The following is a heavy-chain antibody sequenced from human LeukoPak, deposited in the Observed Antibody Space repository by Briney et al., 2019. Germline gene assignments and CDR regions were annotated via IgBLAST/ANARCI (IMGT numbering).Heavy chain of an antibody. Sequence: PGGSLRLSCAASGFTFSSYSMNWVRQAPGEGLEWVSYISSSSSTIYYAESVKGRFTISRNNAKNSLYMQMNSLRAEDTAVYYCARDRSAVAGGYYFDYWGQGTLVTVSS. J-gene: IGHJ4*02. CDR1: GFTFSSYS. CDR2: ISSSSSTI. V-gene: IGHV3-48*01. D-gene: IGHD6-19*01. CDR3: ARDRSAVAGGYYFDY.